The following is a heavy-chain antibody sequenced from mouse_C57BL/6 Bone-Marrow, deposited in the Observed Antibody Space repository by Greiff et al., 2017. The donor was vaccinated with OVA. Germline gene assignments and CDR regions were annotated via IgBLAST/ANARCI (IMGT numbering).Heavy chain of an antibody. J-gene: IGHJ1*03. D-gene: IGHD1-1*01. CDR1: GFSFNTYA. CDR2: IRSKSNNYAT. V-gene: IGHV10-1*01. CDR3: VRHDGSSYDWYFDV. Sequence: EAGGGLVQPKGSLKLSCAASGFSFNTYAMNWVRQAPGKGLEWVARIRSKSNNYATYYADSVKDRFTISRDDSESMLYLQMKKSKTEDTAMYYCVRHDGSSYDWYFDVWGTGTTVTVSS.